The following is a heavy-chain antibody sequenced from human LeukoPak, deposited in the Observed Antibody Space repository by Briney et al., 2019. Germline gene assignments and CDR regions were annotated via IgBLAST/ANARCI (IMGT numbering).Heavy chain of an antibody. CDR3: ARGPGRSVTTSRYFQL. J-gene: IGHJ1*01. V-gene: IGHV4-31*03. D-gene: IGHD4-17*01. Sequence: SQTLSLTCTVSGGSISSGGYYWSWIRQHPGKGLEWIGYIYYSGSTYYNPSLKSRVTISVDTSKNQFSLKLYSVTAADTAVYYCARGPGRSVTTSRYFQLWGQGTLVTVSS. CDR2: IYYSGST. CDR1: GGSISSGGYY.